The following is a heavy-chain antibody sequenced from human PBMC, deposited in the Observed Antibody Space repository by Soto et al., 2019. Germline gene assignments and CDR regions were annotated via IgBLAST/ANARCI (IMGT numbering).Heavy chain of an antibody. CDR2: IYYSGST. V-gene: IGHV4-31*03. CDR3: AREMTTVVNGWFDP. Sequence: SETLSLTCTVSGGSISSGGYYWSWIRQHPGKGLEWIGYIYYSGSTYYNPSLKSRVTISVDTSKNQFSLKLSSVTAADTAVYYCAREMTTVVNGWFDPWGQGTLVTV. J-gene: IGHJ5*02. CDR1: GGSISSGGYY. D-gene: IGHD4-17*01.